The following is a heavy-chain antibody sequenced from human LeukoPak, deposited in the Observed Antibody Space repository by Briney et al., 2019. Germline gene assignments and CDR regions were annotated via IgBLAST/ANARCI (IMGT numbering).Heavy chain of an antibody. J-gene: IGHJ4*02. V-gene: IGHV3-23*01. CDR2: ISNTSDVT. D-gene: IGHD2-21*02. CDR3: ARTHCEGDCFSAIRY. Sequence: GGSLRLSCAASGFTVSSNYMSWVRQAPGEGLEWVSGISNTSDVTSYADSVKGRFTISRDNSKNTLYLQMNSLRGEDTAVYYCARTHCEGDCFSAIRYWGQGTPVTVSS. CDR1: GFTVSSNY.